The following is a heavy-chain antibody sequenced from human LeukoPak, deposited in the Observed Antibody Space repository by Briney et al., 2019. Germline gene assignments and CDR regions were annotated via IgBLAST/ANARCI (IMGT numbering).Heavy chain of an antibody. Sequence: PGESLRLSCAASEFTVSSDYMSWVRQAPGKGLEWVAVISYDGSSKSYADSVKGRFTISRDNSKNTLYLQMNSLRAEDTAVYYCAKDFRSYYSADYWGQGTLVTVSS. CDR2: ISYDGSSK. CDR1: EFTVSSDY. V-gene: IGHV3-30*18. CDR3: AKDFRSYYSADY. D-gene: IGHD3-10*01. J-gene: IGHJ4*02.